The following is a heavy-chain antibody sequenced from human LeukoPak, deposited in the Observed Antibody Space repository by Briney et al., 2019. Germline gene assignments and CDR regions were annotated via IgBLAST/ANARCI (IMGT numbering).Heavy chain of an antibody. CDR3: ARAGSGPTLGYYYFDY. CDR2: IKQDGSEK. J-gene: IGHJ4*02. Sequence: GGSLRLSCAASGFTFSSYWMSWVRQAPGKGLEWVANIKQDGSEKYYVDSVKGRFTISRDNAKNSLYLQMNSLRAEDTAVYYCARAGSGPTLGYYYFDYWGQGTLVTVSS. D-gene: IGHD6-19*01. CDR1: GFTFSSYW. V-gene: IGHV3-7*01.